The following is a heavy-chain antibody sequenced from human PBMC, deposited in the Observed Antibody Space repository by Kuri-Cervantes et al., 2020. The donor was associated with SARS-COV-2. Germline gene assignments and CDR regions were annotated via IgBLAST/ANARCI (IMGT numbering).Heavy chain of an antibody. D-gene: IGHD4-11*01. J-gene: IGHJ4*02. CDR3: ARDYMTTRDFDY. CDR2: LTNDGSNA. Sequence: WGSLRLSCVASGFTFSSYWMNWVRQAPGKGLVWVSRLTNDGSNAIFADFVKGRFTIYRDNAKNMLYLYMNSLRADDTAVYYCARDYMTTRDFDYWGQGTLVTVSS. CDR1: GFTFSSYW. V-gene: IGHV3-74*01.